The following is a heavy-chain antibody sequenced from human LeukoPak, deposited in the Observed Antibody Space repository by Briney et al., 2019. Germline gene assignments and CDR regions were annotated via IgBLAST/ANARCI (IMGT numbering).Heavy chain of an antibody. CDR1: GFTFSSYS. V-gene: IGHV3-48*01. CDR2: ISSSSSTI. Sequence: GSLRLSCAASGFTFSSYSMNWVRQAPGKGLEWVSYISSSSSTIYYADSVKGRFTISRDNAKNSLYLQMNSLRAEDTAVYYCARDPPYYGMDVWGQGTTVTVSS. CDR3: ARDPPYYGMDV. J-gene: IGHJ6*02.